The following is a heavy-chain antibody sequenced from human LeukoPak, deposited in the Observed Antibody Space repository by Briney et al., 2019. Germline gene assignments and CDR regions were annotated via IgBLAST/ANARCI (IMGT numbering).Heavy chain of an antibody. D-gene: IGHD3-10*01. CDR3: ARGSGRYYVGYWYFDL. V-gene: IGHV1-2*06. CDR1: EYTFTTYY. CDR2: INPGSGGT. Sequence: GASVKVSCKASEYTFTTYYIHWVRQAPGQGLEWMGRINPGSGGTNYAQKFQGRVTVTGDTSISTAYMELSRLRSDDTAVYYCARGSGRYYVGYWYFDLWGRGTLVTVSS. J-gene: IGHJ2*01.